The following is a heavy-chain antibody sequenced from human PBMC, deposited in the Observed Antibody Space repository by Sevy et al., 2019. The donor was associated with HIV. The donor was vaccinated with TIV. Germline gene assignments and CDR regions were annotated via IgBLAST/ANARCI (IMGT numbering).Heavy chain of an antibody. V-gene: IGHV4-59*01. J-gene: IGHJ4*02. CDR1: GGSISSYF. CDR3: ARDPTTRPWVLDY. Sequence: SETLSLTCSVSGGSISSYFWTWVRQSPGKGLEWIGNIYFTGNTDYSPSPKSPVTLSLDTSKSQFSLTLKSVTAADTAIYFCARDPTTRPWVLDYWGQGTLVTVSS. D-gene: IGHD1-1*01. CDR2: IYFTGNT.